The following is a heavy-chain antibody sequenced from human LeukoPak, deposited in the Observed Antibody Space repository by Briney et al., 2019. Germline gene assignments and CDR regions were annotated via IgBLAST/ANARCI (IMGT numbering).Heavy chain of an antibody. CDR3: ARSQYSTSGEFDY. D-gene: IGHD6-13*01. J-gene: IGHJ4*02. V-gene: IGHV1-46*01. Sequence: ASVKVSCKASGYTFTSYYLHWVRQAPGQGLEWMGITNPSGGSTRHAQKFQGRVTMTRDTSTSTVYMDLSSLRSEDTAVYYCARSQYSTSGEFDYWGQGTLVTVSS. CDR2: TNPSGGST. CDR1: GYTFTSYY.